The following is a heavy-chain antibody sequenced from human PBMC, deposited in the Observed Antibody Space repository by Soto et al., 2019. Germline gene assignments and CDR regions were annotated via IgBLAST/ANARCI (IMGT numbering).Heavy chain of an antibody. CDR2: IFWDDDK. Sequence: SGPTLVNPTQTLTLTCTFSGFSLSTTGVGVGWIRQPPGKALEWLALIFWDDDKRSSPSLKNRLTITKDTFKNQVVLTMTNMDPVDTATYYCARGGYSYGSGCALDYWGQGTLVTVSS. D-gene: IGHD5-18*01. CDR1: GFSLSTTGVG. CDR3: ARGGYSYGSGCALDY. V-gene: IGHV2-5*02. J-gene: IGHJ4*02.